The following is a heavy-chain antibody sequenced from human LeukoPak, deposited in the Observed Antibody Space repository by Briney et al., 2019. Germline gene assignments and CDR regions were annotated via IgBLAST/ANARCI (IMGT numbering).Heavy chain of an antibody. CDR3: ARGQSYYDSTGDDAFDI. CDR2: IYYSGST. J-gene: IGHJ3*02. V-gene: IGHV4-31*03. CDR1: GGSISSGGYY. D-gene: IGHD3-22*01. Sequence: PSQTLSLTCTVFGGSISSGGYYWSWIRQHPGKGLEWIGYIYYSGSTYYNPSLKSRVTISVDTSKNQFSLKLSSVTAADTAVYYCARGQSYYDSTGDDAFDIWGQGTMVTVSS.